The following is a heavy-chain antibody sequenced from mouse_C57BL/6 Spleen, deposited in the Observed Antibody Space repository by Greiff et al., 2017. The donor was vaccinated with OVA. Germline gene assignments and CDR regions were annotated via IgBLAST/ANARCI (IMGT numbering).Heavy chain of an antibody. J-gene: IGHJ1*03. CDR2: IFPGSGST. V-gene: IGHV1-75*01. CDR1: GYTFTDYY. Sequence: QVQLKESGPELVKPGASVKISCKASGYTFTDYYINWVKQRPGQGLEWIGWIFPGSGSTYYNEKFKGKATLTVDKSSSTAYMLLSILTSEDSAVYFCARIYYYGSSYDVYWYFDVWGTGTTVTVSS. D-gene: IGHD1-1*01. CDR3: ARIYYYGSSYDVYWYFDV.